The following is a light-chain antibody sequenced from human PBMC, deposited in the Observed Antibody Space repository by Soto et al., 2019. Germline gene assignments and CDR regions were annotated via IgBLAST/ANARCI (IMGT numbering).Light chain of an antibody. J-gene: IGLJ2*01. CDR3: SSYTTSTTRV. V-gene: IGLV2-14*02. CDR1: SSDVGSYNF. CDR2: GVS. Sequence: QSALTQPASVSGSPGQSITISCTGTSSDVGSYNFVSWYQHHPGKAPRLMIYGVSNRPSGVSNRFSGSKSGNTASLTISGLQAEDEAEYYCSSYTTSTTRVFGGGTKLTVL.